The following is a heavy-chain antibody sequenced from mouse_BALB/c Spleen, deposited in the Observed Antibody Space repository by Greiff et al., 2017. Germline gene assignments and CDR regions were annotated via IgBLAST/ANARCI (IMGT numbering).Heavy chain of an antibody. CDR1: GFTFSSYS. J-gene: IGHJ4*01. CDR3: ARKQVRRGYYYAMDY. Sequence: EVQLVESGGGLVKPGGSLKLSCAASGFTFSSYSMSWVRQSPEKRLEWVAEISSGGSYTYYPDTVTGRFTISRDNAKNTLYLEMSSLRSEDTAMYYCARKQVRRGYYYAMDYWGQGTSVTVSS. V-gene: IGHV5-9-4*01. D-gene: IGHD2-14*01. CDR2: ISSGGSYT.